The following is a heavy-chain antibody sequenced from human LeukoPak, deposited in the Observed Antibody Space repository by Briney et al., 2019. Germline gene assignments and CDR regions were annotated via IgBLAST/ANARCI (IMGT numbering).Heavy chain of an antibody. V-gene: IGHV3-23*01. CDR2: ISGSGAYT. CDR3: AKYFASGSYYKLPH. Sequence: GGSLRLSCAASGFTFSSYAMSWVRQAPGKGLEWVSTISGSGAYTYYADSVKGRFTISRDNSKNTLYLQMNSLRAGDTAVYYCAKYFASGSYYKLPHWGQGTLVTVSS. J-gene: IGHJ1*01. CDR1: GFTFSSYA. D-gene: IGHD3-10*01.